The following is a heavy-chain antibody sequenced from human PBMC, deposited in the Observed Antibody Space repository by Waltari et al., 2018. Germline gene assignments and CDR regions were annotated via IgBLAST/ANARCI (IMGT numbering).Heavy chain of an antibody. V-gene: IGHV4-38-2*01. CDR1: GYSISSGYY. Sequence: QVQLQESGPGLVKPSETLSLTCAVSGYSISSGYYWGWIRQPPGKGLEWIGSIYHSGSTSYTPSPKCRFPISVDTSKTQFSLKRSSGPAEDPAVYYCGGVRGWEGVAFDIWGQGTMVTVSS. J-gene: IGHJ3*02. D-gene: IGHD1-26*01. CDR3: GGVRGWEGVAFDI. CDR2: IYHSGST.